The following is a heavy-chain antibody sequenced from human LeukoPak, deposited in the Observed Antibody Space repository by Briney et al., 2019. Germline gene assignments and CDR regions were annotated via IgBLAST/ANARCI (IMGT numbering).Heavy chain of an antibody. CDR3: ARKYNWNYVFDY. J-gene: IGHJ4*02. D-gene: IGHD1-7*01. CDR1: GGSFSGYY. V-gene: IGHV4-34*01. CDR2: INHSGST. Sequence: PSDTLSLTCAVYGGSFSGYYWSWIRQPPGKGLEWIGEINHSGSTNYNPSLKSRVTISVDTSKNQFSLKLSSVTAADTAVYYCARKYNWNYVFDYWGQGTLVTVSS.